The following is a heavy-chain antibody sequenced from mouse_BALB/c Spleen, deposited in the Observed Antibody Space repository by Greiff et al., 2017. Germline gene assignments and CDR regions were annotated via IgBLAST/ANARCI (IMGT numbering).Heavy chain of an antibody. CDR1: GFNIKDTY. CDR2: IDPANGNT. J-gene: IGHJ2*01. CDR3: APITTVVENYFDY. Sequence: EVKLMESGAELVKPGASVKLSCTASGFNIKDTYMHWVKQRPEQGLEWIGRIDPANGNTKYDPKFQGKATITADTSSNTAYLQLSSLTSEDTAVYYCAPITTVVENYFDYWGQGTTLTVSS. V-gene: IGHV14-3*02. D-gene: IGHD1-1*01.